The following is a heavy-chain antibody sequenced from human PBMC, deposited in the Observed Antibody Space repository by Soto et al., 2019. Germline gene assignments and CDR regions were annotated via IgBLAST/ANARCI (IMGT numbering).Heavy chain of an antibody. V-gene: IGHV3-30*18. Sequence: PGGSLRLSCAASGFTFSSYGMHWVRQAPGKGLEWVAVISYDGSNKYYADSVKGRFTISRDNSKNTLYLQMNSLRAEDTAVYYCAKDRRGTFDYWGQGTLVTVSS. CDR1: GFTFSSYG. J-gene: IGHJ4*02. D-gene: IGHD3-16*01. CDR2: ISYDGSNK. CDR3: AKDRRGTFDY.